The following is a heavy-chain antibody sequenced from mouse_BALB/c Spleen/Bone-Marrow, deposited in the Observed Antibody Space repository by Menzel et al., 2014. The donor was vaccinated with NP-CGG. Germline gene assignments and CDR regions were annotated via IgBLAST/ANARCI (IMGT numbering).Heavy chain of an antibody. V-gene: IGHV5-6*01. J-gene: IGHJ3*01. Sequence: EVKVVESGGNLVKPGGSLKLSCAASGFTFSSYGMSWVRQTPARRLEWVATISRDGSYIYYPDSVKGRFIISRDNAKNTLYLQMRSLKSEETDMYYCARWVDGNLGWFAYWGQGTLVTVSA. CDR2: ISRDGSYI. CDR3: ARWVDGNLGWFAY. CDR1: GFTFSSYG. D-gene: IGHD2-1*01.